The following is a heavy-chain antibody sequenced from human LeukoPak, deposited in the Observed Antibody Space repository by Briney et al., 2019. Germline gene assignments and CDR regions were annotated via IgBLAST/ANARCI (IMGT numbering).Heavy chain of an antibody. J-gene: IGHJ4*02. V-gene: IGHV4-39*07. CDR2: IYYSGSA. Sequence: SETLSLTCTVSGDSISSSSSHWGWIRQPPGKGLEWIGSIYYSGSAYYNPSLKSRVTISVDTSKNQFSLKLSSVTAADTAVYYCARAARTDTTVDYWGQGTLVTVSS. D-gene: IGHD1-14*01. CDR1: GDSISSSSSH. CDR3: ARAARTDTTVDY.